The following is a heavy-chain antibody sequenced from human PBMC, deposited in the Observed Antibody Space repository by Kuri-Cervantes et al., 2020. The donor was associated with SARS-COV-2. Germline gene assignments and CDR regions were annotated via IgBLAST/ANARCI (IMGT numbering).Heavy chain of an antibody. CDR3: ARDYGSYRTVAFDY. CDR2: IRYDGSNK. CDR1: GFTFSSYG. J-gene: IGHJ4*02. V-gene: IGHV3-30*02. D-gene: IGHD1-26*01. Sequence: GESLKISCAASGFTFSSYGMHWVRQAPGKGLEWVAFIRYDGSNKYYADSVKGRFTISRDNSKNTLYLQMNSLRAEDTAVYYCARDYGSYRTVAFDYWGQGTLVTVSS.